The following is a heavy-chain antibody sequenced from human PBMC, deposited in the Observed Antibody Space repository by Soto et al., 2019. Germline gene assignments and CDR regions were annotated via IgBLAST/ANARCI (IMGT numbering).Heavy chain of an antibody. CDR3: AKEGVLKDFWSGYYPDPPVNWFDP. V-gene: IGHV4-31*03. Sequence: SETLSLTCTVSGGSISSGGYYWSWIRQHPGKGLEWIGYIYYSGSTYYNPSLKSRVTISVDTSKNQFSLKLSSVTAEDTAVYYCAKEGVLKDFWSGYYPDPPVNWFDPWGQGTLVTVSS. D-gene: IGHD3-3*01. CDR1: GGSISSGGYY. J-gene: IGHJ5*02. CDR2: IYYSGST.